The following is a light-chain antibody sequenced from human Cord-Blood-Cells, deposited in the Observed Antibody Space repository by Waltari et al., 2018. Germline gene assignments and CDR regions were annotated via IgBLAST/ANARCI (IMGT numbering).Light chain of an antibody. V-gene: IGLV2-14*03. CDR2: DVS. CDR1: SRDVGGYNY. J-gene: IGLJ3*02. CDR3: SSYTSSSTSGV. Sequence: QSALTQPASVSGSPGQSITLSCTGTSRDVGGYNYVSLYQQHPGKAPKLMIYDVSNRPSGVSNRFSGSKSGNTASLTISGLQAEDEADYYCSSYTSSSTSGVFGGGTKLTVL.